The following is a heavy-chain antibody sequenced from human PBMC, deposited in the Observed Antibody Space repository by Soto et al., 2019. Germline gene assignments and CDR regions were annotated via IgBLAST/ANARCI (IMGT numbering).Heavy chain of an antibody. V-gene: IGHV3-48*02. CDR3: TREVEMATILGY. Sequence: EVQLVESGGGLVQPGGSLRLSCVGSGFRFSGYSMNWVRQAPGKGLEWVSYISRTSDTIYYADSVKGRFTGSRDNAKNSLYLQMNSLRDEDTAVYYCTREVEMATILGYWGQGTLVTVSS. J-gene: IGHJ4*02. D-gene: IGHD5-12*01. CDR2: ISRTSDTI. CDR1: GFRFSGYS.